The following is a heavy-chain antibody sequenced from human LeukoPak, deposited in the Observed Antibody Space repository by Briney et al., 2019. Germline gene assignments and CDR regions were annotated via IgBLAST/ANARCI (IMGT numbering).Heavy chain of an antibody. V-gene: IGHV4-39*07. Sequence: RSSETLSLTCTVSGGSISSSSYYWGWIRQPPGKGLEWIGSIYCSGSTYYNPSLKSRVTISVDTSKNQCSLKLSSVTAADTAVYYCARAPSGRGDWFDPWGQGTLVTVSS. J-gene: IGHJ5*02. CDR1: GGSISSSSYY. CDR2: IYCSGST. D-gene: IGHD3-10*01. CDR3: ARAPSGRGDWFDP.